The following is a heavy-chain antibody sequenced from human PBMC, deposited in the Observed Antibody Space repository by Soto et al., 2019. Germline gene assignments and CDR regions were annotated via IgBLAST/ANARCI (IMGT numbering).Heavy chain of an antibody. CDR2: IIPIFGTA. Sequence: ASVKVSCKASGGAFSSYAISWVRKAPGQELEWMGGIIPIFGTANYAQKFQGRVTITADESTSTAYMELSSLRSEDTAVYYCARARRGIAAALTYGMDVWGQGTTVTVSS. CDR3: ARARRGIAAALTYGMDV. V-gene: IGHV1-69*13. D-gene: IGHD6-13*01. J-gene: IGHJ6*02. CDR1: GGAFSSYA.